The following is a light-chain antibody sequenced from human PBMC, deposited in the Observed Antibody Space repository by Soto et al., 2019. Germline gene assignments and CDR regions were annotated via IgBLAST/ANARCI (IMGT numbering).Light chain of an antibody. J-gene: IGKJ5*01. CDR3: QQYGSSVT. CDR2: GAS. CDR1: QSINRD. V-gene: IGKV3-20*01. Sequence: EIVLTQSPGTLSLSPGESATLSCRASQSINRDLAWYVQKPGQAPRLPIYGASSRATGIPDRFSGSGSGTDFTLTISRLEPEDFAVYYCQQYGSSVTFGQGTRLEI.